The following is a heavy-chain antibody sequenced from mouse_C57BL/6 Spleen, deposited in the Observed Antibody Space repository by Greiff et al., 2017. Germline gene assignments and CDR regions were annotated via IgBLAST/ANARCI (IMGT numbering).Heavy chain of an antibody. CDR1: GYSFTGYF. V-gene: IGHV1-20*01. CDR2: INPYNGDT. J-gene: IGHJ3*01. CDR3: ARYGEGGYDVWFAY. Sequence: EVKLQQSGPELVKPGDSVKISCKASGYSFTGYFMNWVMQSHGKSLEWIGRINPYNGDTFYNQKFKGKATLTVDKSSSTAHMELRSLTSEDSAVYYCARYGEGGYDVWFAYWGQGTLVTVSA. D-gene: IGHD2-2*01.